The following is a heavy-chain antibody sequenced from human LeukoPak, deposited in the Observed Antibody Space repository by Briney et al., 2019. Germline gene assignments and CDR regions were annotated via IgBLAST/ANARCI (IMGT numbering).Heavy chain of an antibody. CDR2: ISGSGGST. Sequence: GGSLRLSCAASGFTFSSYGMSWVRQAPGKGLEWVSAISGSGGSTYYADSVKGRFTISRDNSKNTLYLQMNSLRAEDTAVYYCAKSPNRNYYGSGSIDYWGQGTLVTVSS. J-gene: IGHJ4*02. CDR3: AKSPNRNYYGSGSIDY. V-gene: IGHV3-23*01. CDR1: GFTFSSYG. D-gene: IGHD3-10*01.